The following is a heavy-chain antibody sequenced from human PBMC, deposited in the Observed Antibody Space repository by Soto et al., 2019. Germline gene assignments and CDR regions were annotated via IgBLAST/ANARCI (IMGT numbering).Heavy chain of an antibody. D-gene: IGHD3-10*01. V-gene: IGHV1-2*04. CDR1: HYTFTSYG. CDR2: INPNSGGT. CDR3: AREGGSGSYYNVPYYYYYYGMDV. Sequence: ASVTVSCKDSHYTFTSYGVSWVRQAPGQGLEWMGWINPNSGGTNYAQKFQGWVTMTRDTSISTAYMELSRLRSDDTAVYYCAREGGSGSYYNVPYYYYYYGMDVWGQGTTVTVSS. J-gene: IGHJ6*02.